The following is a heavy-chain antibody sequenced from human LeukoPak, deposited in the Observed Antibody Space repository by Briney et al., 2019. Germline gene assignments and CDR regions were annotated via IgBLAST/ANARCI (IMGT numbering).Heavy chain of an antibody. V-gene: IGHV3-7*01. D-gene: IGHD2-15*01. CDR2: INEDGSQK. CDR1: GFTFRTYW. J-gene: IGHJ4*02. Sequence: GGSLRPSCAASGFTFRTYWMSWVRQAPGKGLEWVANINEDGSQKYYVDSVKGRFAISRDDAKNSVYLQLNSLRADDTAVYYCARAGDGTAARDYWGQGTLVTVSS. CDR3: ARAGDGTAARDY.